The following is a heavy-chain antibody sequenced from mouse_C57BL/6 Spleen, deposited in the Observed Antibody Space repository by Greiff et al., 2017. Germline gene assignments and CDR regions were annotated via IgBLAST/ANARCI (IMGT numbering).Heavy chain of an antibody. CDR1: GFSFNTYA. Sequence: EVQVVESGGGLVQPKGSLKLSCAASGFSFNTYAMNWVRQAPGKGLEWVARIRSKSNNSATYYADSVKARFTISREDSKSMLYLQMNNLKTEATASYYFVRQEDSSGPPFAYWGQVTLVTVSA. CDR2: IRSKSNNSAT. J-gene: IGHJ3*01. D-gene: IGHD3-2*02. CDR3: VRQEDSSGPPFAY. V-gene: IGHV10-1*01.